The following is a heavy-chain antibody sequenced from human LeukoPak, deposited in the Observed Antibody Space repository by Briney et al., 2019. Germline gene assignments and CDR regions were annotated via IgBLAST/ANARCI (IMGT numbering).Heavy chain of an antibody. V-gene: IGHV1-18*01. D-gene: IGHD3-22*01. J-gene: IGHJ4*02. Sequence: ASVKVSCKASGYTFTSYGISWVRQAPGQGLEWMGWISAYNGNTNYAQKLQGRVTMTTDTSTSTAYMELRSLRSDDTAVYYCARAVNYDEALDFDYWGQRTLVTVSS. CDR3: ARAVNYDEALDFDY. CDR1: GYTFTSYG. CDR2: ISAYNGNT.